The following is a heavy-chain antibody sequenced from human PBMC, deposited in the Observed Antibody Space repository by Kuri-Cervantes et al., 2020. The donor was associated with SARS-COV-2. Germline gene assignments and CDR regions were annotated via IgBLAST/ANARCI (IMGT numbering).Heavy chain of an antibody. J-gene: IGHJ6*03. V-gene: IGHV3-21*01. CDR1: GFTFSSYS. CDR2: ISSSSSYI. CDR3: ARLQVYDSSGYPYYYYYMDV. Sequence: GGSLRLSCAAFGFTFSSYSMNWVRQAPGKGLEWVSSISSSSSYIYYADSVKGRFTISRDNAKNSLYLQMNSLRAEDTAVYYCARLQVYDSSGYPYYYYYMDVWGKGTTVTVSS. D-gene: IGHD3-22*01.